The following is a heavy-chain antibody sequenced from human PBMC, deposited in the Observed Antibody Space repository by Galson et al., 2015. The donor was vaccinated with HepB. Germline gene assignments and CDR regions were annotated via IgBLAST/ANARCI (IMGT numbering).Heavy chain of an antibody. Sequence: SLRLSCAASGFAFDDYAMHWVRQAPGKGLEWVSGISWNSGSIGYADSVKGRFTISRDNAKNSLYLQMNSLRAEDTALYYCAKASWGGNWFDPWGQGTLVTVSS. J-gene: IGHJ5*02. CDR1: GFAFDDYA. V-gene: IGHV3-9*01. CDR3: AKASWGGNWFDP. CDR2: ISWNSGSI. D-gene: IGHD3-10*01.